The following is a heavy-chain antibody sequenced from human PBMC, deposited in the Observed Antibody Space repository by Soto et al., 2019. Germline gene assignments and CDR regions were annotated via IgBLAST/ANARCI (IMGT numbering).Heavy chain of an antibody. J-gene: IGHJ4*02. CDR1: GFTFSSYG. V-gene: IGHV3-30*03. CDR2: ISYHGSNK. Sequence: GGSLRLSCAASGFTFSSYGMHWVRQAPGKGLEWVAVISYHGSNKDYADSVKGRFTISRDNSKNTLYLQMNSLKTEDAAVYYCTTDDPINKYWGQGTLVTVSS. CDR3: TTDDPINKY.